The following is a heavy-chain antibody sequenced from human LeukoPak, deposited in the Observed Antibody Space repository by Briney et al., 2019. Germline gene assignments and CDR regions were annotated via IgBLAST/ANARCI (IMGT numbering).Heavy chain of an antibody. D-gene: IGHD3-10*01. CDR3: ARHASYYYGSGSYPDY. CDR2: MYHRGTT. CDR1: GYSISSGYY. Sequence: SETLSLTCTVSGYSISSGYYWGWIRQPPGNGLEWIGSMYHRGTTYYNPSLKSRVTTSVDTSKNQFSLKLSSVTAADTAVYYCARHASYYYGSGSYPDYWGQGTLVTVSS. J-gene: IGHJ4*02. V-gene: IGHV4-38-2*02.